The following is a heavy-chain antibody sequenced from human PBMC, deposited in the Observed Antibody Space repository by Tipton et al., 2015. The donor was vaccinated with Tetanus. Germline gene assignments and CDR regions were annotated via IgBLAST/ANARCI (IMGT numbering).Heavy chain of an antibody. J-gene: IGHJ4*02. Sequence: TLSLTCTVSGGSISSYYWSWIRQPPGKGLEWIGEINHSGSTNYNPSLKSRVTISVDTSKNQFSLKLSSVTAADTAVYYCARGRTYGSGWGYYFGYWGQGTLVTVSS. D-gene: IGHD6-19*01. CDR3: ARGRTYGSGWGYYFGY. CDR1: GGSISSYY. CDR2: INHSGST. V-gene: IGHV4-34*01.